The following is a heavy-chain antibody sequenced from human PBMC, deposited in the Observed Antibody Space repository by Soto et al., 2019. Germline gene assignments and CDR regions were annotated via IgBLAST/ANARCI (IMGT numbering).Heavy chain of an antibody. CDR3: AHSISRGSSWYTDDAFDI. CDR2: IYWDDDK. V-gene: IGHV2-5*02. J-gene: IGHJ3*02. Sequence: SGPTLVNPTQTLTLTCTFSGFSLSTSGVGVGWIRQPAGKALEWLALIYWDDDKRYSPSLKSRLTITKDTSKNQVVLTMTNMDPVDTATYYCAHSISRGSSWYTDDAFDIWGQGTMVTVSS. CDR1: GFSLSTSGVG. D-gene: IGHD6-13*01.